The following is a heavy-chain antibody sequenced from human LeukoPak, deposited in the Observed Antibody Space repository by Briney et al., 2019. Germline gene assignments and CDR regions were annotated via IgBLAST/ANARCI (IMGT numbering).Heavy chain of an antibody. CDR1: GYTFTRYA. Sequence: GASVKVSCKASGYTFTRYAINWLRQAPGQGLEWMGWINMYTANPAYGQSFTERFVFSLDTSVTTAYLQISNLKTEDTAVYYCARHDNDDDLDYWGQGTLVTVSS. V-gene: IGHV7-4-1*02. CDR3: ARHDNDDDLDY. J-gene: IGHJ4*02. D-gene: IGHD3-16*01. CDR2: INMYTANP.